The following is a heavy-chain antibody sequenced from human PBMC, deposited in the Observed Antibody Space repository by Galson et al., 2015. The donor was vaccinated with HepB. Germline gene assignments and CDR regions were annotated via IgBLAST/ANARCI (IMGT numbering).Heavy chain of an antibody. V-gene: IGHV3-30-3*01. Sequence: SLRLSCAASGFTFSSYNMHWVRQAPVKGLEWVAIISPDGNTIYYADSVRGRFTISRDNSKNTLYLQMTNLRAEDTAVYYCAKARSYYDFWTGYFDAFDIWGQGTMVTVSS. CDR2: ISPDGNTI. CDR3: AKARSYYDFWTGYFDAFDI. D-gene: IGHD3-3*01. CDR1: GFTFSSYN. J-gene: IGHJ3*02.